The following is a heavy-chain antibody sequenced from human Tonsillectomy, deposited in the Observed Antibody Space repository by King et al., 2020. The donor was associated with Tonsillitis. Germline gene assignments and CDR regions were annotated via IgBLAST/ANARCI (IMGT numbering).Heavy chain of an antibody. D-gene: IGHD3-22*01. CDR2: ISHDGSDK. Sequence: VQLVESGGGVVQPGRSLRLSCAASGLTFRSYGMHWVRQAPGKGLEWVAVISHDGSDKYFADSVKGRFTISRDNSKKTLYLQMNSLRAEDTAVYYCAKDFYDSSGYFPYYFDYWGQGTLVIVSS. CDR3: AKDFYDSSGYFPYYFDY. J-gene: IGHJ4*02. CDR1: GLTFRSYG. V-gene: IGHV3-30*18.